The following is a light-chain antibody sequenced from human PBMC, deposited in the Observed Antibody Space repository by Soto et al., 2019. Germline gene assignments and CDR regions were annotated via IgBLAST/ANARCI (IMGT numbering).Light chain of an antibody. CDR1: SSDVGTYNY. J-gene: IGLJ3*02. Sequence: QTALTQPASVSGSPGQSITISCTGTSSDVGTYNYVSWYQQHPDKVPKLIVYEVSNRPSGVSNRFSGSKSGNTASLTISGLQVEDEADYYCSSHTRSATVVFGGGTKVTVL. V-gene: IGLV2-14*01. CDR2: EVS. CDR3: SSHTRSATVV.